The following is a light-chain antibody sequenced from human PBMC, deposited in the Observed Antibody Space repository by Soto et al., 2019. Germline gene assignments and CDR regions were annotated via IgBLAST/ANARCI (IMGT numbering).Light chain of an antibody. Sequence: DIQMTQSPSSLSASVGDRVTITCQASQDIRGYLNWYQQKPGKPPKLLIYDATNFKTGVSKRFSGSESGTNFPPTIPSLQPDEIGTYYCKQHETSPITFGHGTRVNIK. CDR3: KQHETSPIT. CDR2: DAT. V-gene: IGKV1-33*01. CDR1: QDIRGY. J-gene: IGKJ5*01.